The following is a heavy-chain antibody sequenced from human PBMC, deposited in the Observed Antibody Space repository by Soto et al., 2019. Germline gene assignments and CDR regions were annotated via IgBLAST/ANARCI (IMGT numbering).Heavy chain of an antibody. CDR3: AKDRGVHGSWGYFDY. CDR2: ISGSGGST. D-gene: IGHD2-15*01. Sequence: GGSLRLSCAASGFTFSSYAMSWVRQAPGKGLEWVSAISGSGGSTYYADSVKGRFTISRDNSKNTLYLQMNSLRAEDTAVYYCAKDRGVHGSWGYFDYWGQGTLVTVSS. V-gene: IGHV3-23*01. J-gene: IGHJ4*02. CDR1: GFTFSSYA.